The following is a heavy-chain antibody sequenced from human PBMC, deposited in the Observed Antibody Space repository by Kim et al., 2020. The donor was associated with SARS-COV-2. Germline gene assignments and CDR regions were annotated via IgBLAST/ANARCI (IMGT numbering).Heavy chain of an antibody. CDR3: ARDCSGGSCYLDY. CDR1: GFTFSSYG. V-gene: IGHV3-33*05. CDR2: ISYDGSNK. J-gene: IGHJ4*02. D-gene: IGHD2-15*01. Sequence: GGSLRLSCAASGFTFSSYGMHWVRQAPGKGLEWVAVISYDGSNKYYADSVKGRFTISRDNSKNTLYLQMNSLRAEDTAVYYCARDCSGGSCYLDYWGQGTLVTVSS.